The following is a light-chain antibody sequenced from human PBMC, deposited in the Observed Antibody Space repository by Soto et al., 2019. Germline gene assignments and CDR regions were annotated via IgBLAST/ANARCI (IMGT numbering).Light chain of an antibody. V-gene: IGKV3-20*01. CDR3: QQYGSAPTWT. CDR2: GAS. J-gene: IGKJ1*01. CDR1: QSVSSDY. Sequence: SPGTLSLSPGERATLSCRASQSVSSDYLAWYQQKPGQAPRLLIYGASTRATGIPDRFSGSGSGTDFTLTISRLEPEDSAVYYCQQYGSAPTWTFGQGTKVDNK.